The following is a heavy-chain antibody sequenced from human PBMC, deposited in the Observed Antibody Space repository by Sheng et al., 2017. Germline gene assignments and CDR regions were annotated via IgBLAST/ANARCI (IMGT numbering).Heavy chain of an antibody. V-gene: IGHV4-39*07. CDR3: ARDRGGYNYGPIRPR. CDR1: GDSISSSHYY. Sequence: QLQLQESGPGLVKPSETLSLTCTVSGDSISSSHYYWGWSRQAPGKGLEWIGTVYYSGSTYYNPSLKSRVTISVDTSKNQFSLRLSSVTAADTAVYYCARDRGGYNYGPIRPRRGQGMLVTVS. CDR2: VYYSGST. J-gene: IGHJ4*02. D-gene: IGHD5-18*01.